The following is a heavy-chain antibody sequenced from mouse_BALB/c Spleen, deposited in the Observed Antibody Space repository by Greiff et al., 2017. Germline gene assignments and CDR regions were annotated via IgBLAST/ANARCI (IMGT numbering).Heavy chain of an antibody. Sequence: EVQVVESGGGLVQPGGSRKLSCAASGFTFSSFGMHWVRQAPEKGLEWVAYISSGSSTIYYADTVKGRFTISRDNPKNTLFLQMTSLRSEDTAMYYCARSRDYDVLFAYWGQGTLVTVSA. CDR1: GFTFSSFG. J-gene: IGHJ3*01. CDR3: ARSRDYDVLFAY. CDR2: ISSGSSTI. V-gene: IGHV5-17*02. D-gene: IGHD2-4*01.